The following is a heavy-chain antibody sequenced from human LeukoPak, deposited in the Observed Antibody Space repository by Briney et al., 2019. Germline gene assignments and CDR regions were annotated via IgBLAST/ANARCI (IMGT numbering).Heavy chain of an antibody. J-gene: IGHJ4*02. V-gene: IGHV4-34*01. Sequence: SETLSLTCTVSGGYISSADYYWSWVRQPPGKGLEWIGEINHSGNTNYNPSLKSRVTISVDTSKNQFSLQLSSVTAADTAVYYCARGLGYCSSTSCSFDYWGQGTLVTVSS. CDR1: GGYISSADYY. D-gene: IGHD2-2*01. CDR3: ARGLGYCSSTSCSFDY. CDR2: INHSGNT.